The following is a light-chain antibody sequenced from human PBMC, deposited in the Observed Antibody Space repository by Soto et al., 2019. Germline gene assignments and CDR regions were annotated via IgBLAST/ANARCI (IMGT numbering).Light chain of an antibody. CDR1: QSISSY. V-gene: IGKV1-39*01. J-gene: IGKJ4*01. Sequence: DIQMTQSPSSLSASVGDRVTITCRASQSISSYLNWYQQKPGKAPKLLIYAASSLQSGVPSRFSGGGSGTDFALTISSLQPEDIATYYCQQSYSTPLTLGGGTKVEIK. CDR2: AAS. CDR3: QQSYSTPLT.